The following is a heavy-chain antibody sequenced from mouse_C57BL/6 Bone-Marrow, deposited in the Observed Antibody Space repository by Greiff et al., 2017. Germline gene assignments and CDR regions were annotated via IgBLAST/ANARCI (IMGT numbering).Heavy chain of an antibody. CDR1: ASDVFPIAY. CDR2: ILPSIGSS. J-gene: IGHJ4*01. D-gene: IGHD2-4*01. Sequence: QVQLQQSGSELRSPGSSVKLSCKAFASDVFPIAYMRWVRQKPGHGFEWIGGILPSIGSSIYGEKFEDKATLDADTRSNTAYVELNSLTSDDSAIYDCARGHDYRYAMDYWGQGTSVTVSS. V-gene: IGHV15-2*01. CDR3: ARGHDYRYAMDY.